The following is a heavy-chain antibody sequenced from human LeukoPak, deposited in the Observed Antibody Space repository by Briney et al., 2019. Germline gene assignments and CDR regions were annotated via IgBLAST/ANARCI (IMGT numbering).Heavy chain of an antibody. D-gene: IGHD5-12*01. CDR2: ISAYNGNT. CDR3: ARDRHFLVATPHDAFDI. J-gene: IGHJ3*02. V-gene: IGHV1-18*01. Sequence: ASVKVSCKASGYTFTSYGISWVRQAPGQGLEWMGWISAYNGNTNYAQKLQGRVTMTTDTSTSTAYMELRSLRSDDTAVYYCARDRHFLVATPHDAFDIWGQGTMVTVSS. CDR1: GYTFTSYG.